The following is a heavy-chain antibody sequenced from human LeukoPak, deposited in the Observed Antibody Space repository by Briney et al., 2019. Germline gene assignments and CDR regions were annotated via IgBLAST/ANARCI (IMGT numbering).Heavy chain of an antibody. CDR2: LYTSGSP. V-gene: IGHV4-61*02. D-gene: IGHD3-10*01. CDR3: ARMSQDVLLWFGELLSPSERSPDDY. J-gene: IGHJ4*02. CDR1: GGSISSGSYY. Sequence: SETLSLTCTVSGGSISSGSYYWSWIRQPAGKGLEWIGRLYTSGSPNYNPSLKSRVTISVDTSKNQFSLKLSSVTAADTAVYYCARMSQDVLLWFGELLSPSERSPDDYWGQGTLVTVSS.